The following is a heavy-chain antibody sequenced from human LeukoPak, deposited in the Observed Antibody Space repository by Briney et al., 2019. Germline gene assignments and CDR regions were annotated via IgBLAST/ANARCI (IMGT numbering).Heavy chain of an antibody. J-gene: IGHJ6*03. D-gene: IGHD6-19*01. V-gene: IGHV1-8*03. Sequence: ASVKVSCKASGYTFTSYDINWVRQATGQGLEWMGWMNPNSGNTGYAQKFQGRVTITRNTSISTAYMELSSLRSEDTAVYYCARVLVSGWYGYYYYYMDVWGKGTTVTVSS. CDR3: ARVLVSGWYGYYYYYMDV. CDR2: MNPNSGNT. CDR1: GYTFTSYD.